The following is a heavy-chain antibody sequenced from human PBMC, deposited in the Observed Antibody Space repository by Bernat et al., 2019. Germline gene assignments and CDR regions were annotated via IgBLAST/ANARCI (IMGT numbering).Heavy chain of an antibody. CDR3: AGTGDSEGPDY. V-gene: IGHV4-38-2*01. CDR2: VYHSGSI. CDR1: GYPISSGYY. Sequence: QVQLQESGPGLVKPSETLSLTCAVSGYPISSGYYWGWLRQPPGQGLEWIGSVYHSGSIYYNPSLKSRVTISVDKSKNQFSLKLSSVTAADTAVYYCAGTGDSEGPDYWGQGPLVTVSS. J-gene: IGHJ4*02. D-gene: IGHD4-17*01.